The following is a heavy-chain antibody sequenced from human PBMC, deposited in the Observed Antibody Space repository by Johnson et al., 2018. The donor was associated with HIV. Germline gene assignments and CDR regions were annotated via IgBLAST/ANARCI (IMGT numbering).Heavy chain of an antibody. CDR2: ISGSGSAR. Sequence: QVQLVESGGGLVKPGGSLRLSCAASGFTFSDYYMTWIRQAPGKGLEWVSYISGSGSARYYADSVKGRFTISRDNAKNSLYLQMNSLRAEDTAVYYCAREKTTPDAFDIWGQGTMVTVSS. CDR3: AREKTTPDAFDI. CDR1: GFTFSDYY. J-gene: IGHJ3*02. D-gene: IGHD4-11*01. V-gene: IGHV3-11*04.